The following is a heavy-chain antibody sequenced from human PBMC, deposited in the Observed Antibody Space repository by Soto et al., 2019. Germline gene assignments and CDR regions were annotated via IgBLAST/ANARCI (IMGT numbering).Heavy chain of an antibody. CDR2: ISYDGSNK. D-gene: IGHD7-27*01. V-gene: IGHV3-30*18. Sequence: GGSLRLSCAASGFTFSSYGMHWVRQAPGKGLEWVAVISYDGSNKYYADSVKGRFTISRDNSKNTLYLQMNSLRAEDTAVYYCAKDLRAGDHSYYGMDVWGQGTTVTVSS. CDR1: GFTFSSYG. CDR3: AKDLRAGDHSYYGMDV. J-gene: IGHJ6*02.